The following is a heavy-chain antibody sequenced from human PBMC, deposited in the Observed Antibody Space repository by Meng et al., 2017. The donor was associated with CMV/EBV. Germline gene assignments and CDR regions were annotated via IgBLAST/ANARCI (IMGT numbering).Heavy chain of an antibody. V-gene: IGHV3-23*03. J-gene: IGHJ4*02. CDR2: IYSGGSST. D-gene: IGHD1-26*01. CDR1: GFTFSSYA. CDR3: ATDRGSYYDY. Sequence: GESLKISCAASGFTFSSYAMSWVRQAPGQGLEWVSVIYSGGSSTYYADSVKGRFTISRDNSKNTLYLQMNSLRAEDTAVYYCATDRGSYYDYWGQGTLVTVSS.